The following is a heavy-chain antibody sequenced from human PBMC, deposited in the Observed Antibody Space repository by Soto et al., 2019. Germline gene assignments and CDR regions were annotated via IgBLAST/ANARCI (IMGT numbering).Heavy chain of an antibody. Sequence: SVKVSCKASGGTFSSYTISWVRQAPGQGLEWMGGIIPIFGTANYAQKFQGRVTITADESTSTAYMELSSLRSEDTAVYYCARGGLRYFDWLPQYYFDYWGQGTLVTVSS. J-gene: IGHJ4*02. CDR2: IIPIFGTA. CDR3: ARGGLRYFDWLPQYYFDY. D-gene: IGHD3-9*01. V-gene: IGHV1-69*13. CDR1: GGTFSSYT.